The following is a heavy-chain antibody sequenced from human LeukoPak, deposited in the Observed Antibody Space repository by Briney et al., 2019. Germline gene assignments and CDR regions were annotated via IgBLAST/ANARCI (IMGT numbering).Heavy chain of an antibody. Sequence: PGGSLRLSCAASGFTFSSYSMNWVRQAPGKGLEWVSYISSSSSTIYYADSVKGRFTISRDNAKNSLYLQTNSLRDEDTAVYYCARDKSITMVRGVIDYWGQGTLVTVSS. J-gene: IGHJ4*02. CDR2: ISSSSSTI. CDR1: GFTFSSYS. CDR3: ARDKSITMVRGVIDY. V-gene: IGHV3-48*02. D-gene: IGHD3-10*01.